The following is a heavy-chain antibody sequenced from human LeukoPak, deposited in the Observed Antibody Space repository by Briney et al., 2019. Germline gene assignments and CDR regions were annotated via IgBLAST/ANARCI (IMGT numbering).Heavy chain of an antibody. Sequence: PSETLSLTCTVSGGSLSSYYWSWIRQPAGKGLEWIGRIYTSGSTNYNPSLKSRVTMSVDTSKNQFSLKLSSVTAADTAVYYCATGSGWYETYYFDHWGQGTLVTVSS. D-gene: IGHD6-19*01. CDR3: ATGSGWYETYYFDH. J-gene: IGHJ4*02. CDR2: IYTSGST. CDR1: GGSLSSYY. V-gene: IGHV4-4*07.